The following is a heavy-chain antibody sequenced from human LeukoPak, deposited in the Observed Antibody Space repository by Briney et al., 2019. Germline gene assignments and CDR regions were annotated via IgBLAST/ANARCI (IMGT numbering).Heavy chain of an antibody. D-gene: IGHD3-3*01. CDR3: ARGLTYYDFWSGYYFDY. Sequence: GGSLRLSCAASGFTFSSYWMSWVRQAPGKGLEWVANIKQDGSEKYYVDSVKGRFTISRDNAKNSLYLQMNSLRAEDTAVYYCARGLTYYDFWSGYYFDYWGQGTLVTVSS. J-gene: IGHJ4*02. CDR2: IKQDGSEK. V-gene: IGHV3-7*01. CDR1: GFTFSSYW.